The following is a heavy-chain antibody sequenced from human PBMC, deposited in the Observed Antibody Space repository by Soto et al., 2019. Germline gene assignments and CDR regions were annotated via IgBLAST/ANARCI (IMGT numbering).Heavy chain of an antibody. J-gene: IGHJ4*02. CDR1: GGSFSGYY. V-gene: IGHV4-34*01. Sequence: SETLSLTCAVYGGSFSGYYWSWIRQPPGKGLEWIGEINHSGSTNYNPSLKSRVTISVDTSKNQFSLKLSSVTAADTAVYYCARGWITYYGSGSHPGVGYWGQGTLVTVSS. CDR3: ARGWITYYGSGSHPGVGY. CDR2: INHSGST. D-gene: IGHD3-10*01.